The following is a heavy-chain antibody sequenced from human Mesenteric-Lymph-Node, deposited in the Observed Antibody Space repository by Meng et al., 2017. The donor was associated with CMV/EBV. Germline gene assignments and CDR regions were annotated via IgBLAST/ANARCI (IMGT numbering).Heavy chain of an antibody. D-gene: IGHD6-13*01. Sequence: GESLKISCAASGFRFSAHTMIWVRQAPGKGLEWVSSISIGGSPFYADSVEGRFTISRDNSKYTLYLQMNSLRAGDTAVYYCARGSLMPGIAAAGTNYYYYGMDVWGQGTTVTVSS. J-gene: IGHJ6*02. CDR3: ARGSLMPGIAAAGTNYYYYGMDV. CDR2: ISIGGSP. CDR1: GFRFSAHT. V-gene: IGHV3-23*01.